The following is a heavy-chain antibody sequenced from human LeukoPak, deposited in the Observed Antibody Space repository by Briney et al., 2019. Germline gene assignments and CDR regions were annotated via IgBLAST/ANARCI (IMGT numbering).Heavy chain of an antibody. V-gene: IGHV4-34*01. CDR3: ARTYYYDSSGYSLGY. CDR1: GGSFSGYY. CDR2: INHSGST. D-gene: IGHD3-22*01. Sequence: SETLSLTCAVYGGSFSGYYWSWIRQPPGKGLEWIGEINHSGSTNYNPSLKSRVTISVDTSKNQFSLKLSSVTAADTAVYYCARTYYYDSSGYSLGYWGQGTLVTVSS. J-gene: IGHJ4*02.